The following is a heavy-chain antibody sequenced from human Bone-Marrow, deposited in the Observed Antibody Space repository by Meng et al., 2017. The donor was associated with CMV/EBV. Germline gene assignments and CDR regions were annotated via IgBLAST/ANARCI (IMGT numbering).Heavy chain of an antibody. CDR3: AKEYDSSGYFDY. D-gene: IGHD3-22*01. V-gene: IGHV3-23*01. CDR2: ISGSGGKT. Sequence: CAVSGFTFSRYAMSWVRQAPGKGLEWVSAISGSGGKTYYADSVKGRFTISRDNSKNTLYLQMNSLRAEDTAVYYCAKEYDSSGYFDYWGQGTLVTVSS. CDR1: GFTFSRYA. J-gene: IGHJ4*02.